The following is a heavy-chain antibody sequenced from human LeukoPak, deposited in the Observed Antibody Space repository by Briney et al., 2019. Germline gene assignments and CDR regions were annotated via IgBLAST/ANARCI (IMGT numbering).Heavy chain of an antibody. CDR2: MNPNSGNT. CDR3: ARATRKTYYYDSSGPLYYFDY. J-gene: IGHJ4*02. Sequence: ASVKVSCKASGYTFTSYDINWVRQATGQGLEWMGWMNPNSGNTGYAQKFQGRVTMTRNTSISTAYMELSSLRSEDTAVYYCARATRKTYYYDSSGPLYYFDYWGQGTLVTVSS. V-gene: IGHV1-8*01. CDR1: GYTFTSYD. D-gene: IGHD3-22*01.